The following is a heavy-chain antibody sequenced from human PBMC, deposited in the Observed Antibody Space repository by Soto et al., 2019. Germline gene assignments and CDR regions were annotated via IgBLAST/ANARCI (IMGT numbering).Heavy chain of an antibody. CDR2: INHSGST. V-gene: IGHV4-34*01. CDR3: AREPTTVTNYYYYALDV. J-gene: IGHJ6*02. CDR1: GGSFSDYY. D-gene: IGHD4-17*01. Sequence: SETLSLTCAVYGGSFSDYYWTWIRQPPGTGLEWIGEINHSGSTNYNPSLKSRVTISVDTSKNQFSLKLTSVTAADTAVYYCAREPTTVTNYYYYALDVWGQGTTVTVSS.